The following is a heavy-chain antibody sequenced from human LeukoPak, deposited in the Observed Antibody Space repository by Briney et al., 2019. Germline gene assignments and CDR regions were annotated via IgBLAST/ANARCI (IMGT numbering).Heavy chain of an antibody. CDR3: ATPDNSGYEGY. V-gene: IGHV3-7*03. J-gene: IGHJ4*02. Sequence: PGGSLRLSCAASGFTFSSYWMSWVRQAPGKGLEWVANIKQDGSEKYYVDSVKGRFTISRDNSKNTLYLQMNSLRVEDTAVYYCATPDNSGYEGYWGQGTLVTVSS. D-gene: IGHD3-22*01. CDR1: GFTFSSYW. CDR2: IKQDGSEK.